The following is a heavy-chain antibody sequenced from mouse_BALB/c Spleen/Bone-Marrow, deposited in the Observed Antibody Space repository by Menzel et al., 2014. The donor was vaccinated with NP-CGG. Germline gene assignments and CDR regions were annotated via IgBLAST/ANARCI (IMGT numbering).Heavy chain of an antibody. V-gene: IGHV3-2*02. J-gene: IGHJ4*01. Sequence: EVQRVESGPGLVKPSQSLSLTCTVTGYSITSDYAWNWIWQFPGNKLEWMGYISYSGSTSYDPSLKSRISITRDTSKYQFFLQLNSVTTEDTATYYCARSSYFDYDGAMDYWGQGTSVTVSS. D-gene: IGHD2-4*01. CDR1: GYSITSDYA. CDR2: ISYSGST. CDR3: ARSSYFDYDGAMDY.